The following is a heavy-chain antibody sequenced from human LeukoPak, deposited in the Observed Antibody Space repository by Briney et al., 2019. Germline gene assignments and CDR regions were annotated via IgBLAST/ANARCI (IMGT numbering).Heavy chain of an antibody. J-gene: IGHJ4*02. D-gene: IGHD6-19*01. Sequence: GGSLRLSCSASGFTFSDHPMAWVRQAPGKGLQWLSYINEVGNNIYYSDSVKGRFTISRDNAKNSLFLQMNSLRADDTAVYYCARADTTGWYSLDWGQGTLVTVSS. CDR1: GFTFSDHP. CDR2: INEVGNNI. CDR3: ARADTTGWYSLD. V-gene: IGHV3-48*01.